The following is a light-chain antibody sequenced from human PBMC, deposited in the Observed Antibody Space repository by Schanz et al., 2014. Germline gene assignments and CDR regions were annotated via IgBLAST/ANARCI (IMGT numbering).Light chain of an antibody. J-gene: IGKJ1*01. Sequence: EIVLTQSPATLSLSPGERATLSCRASQGVSSYLASYQQKPGQAPRLRIYAASNRATGIPPRFSGSGPGTDFTLTISSLEPEDFAVYYCQQCGSSRWTFGQGTKVEIK. CDR3: QQCGSSRWT. CDR1: QGVSSY. V-gene: IGKV3D-11*01. CDR2: AAS.